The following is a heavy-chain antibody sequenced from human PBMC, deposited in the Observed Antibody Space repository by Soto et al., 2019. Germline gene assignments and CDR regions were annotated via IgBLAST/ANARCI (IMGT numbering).Heavy chain of an antibody. CDR3: ARDAAFDI. Sequence: QVQLVESGGGVVQPGRYLRVSCAASGVTFSSYAMHWVRQAPGKGLEWVAVISYDGSNKYYADSVKGRFTISRDNSKNTLYLQMNSLRAEDTAVYYCARDAAFDIWGQGTMVTVSS. J-gene: IGHJ3*02. V-gene: IGHV3-30-3*01. CDR1: GVTFSSYA. CDR2: ISYDGSNK.